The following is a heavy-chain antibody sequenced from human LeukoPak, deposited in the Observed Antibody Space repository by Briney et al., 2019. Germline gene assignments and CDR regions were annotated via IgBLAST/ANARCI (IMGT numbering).Heavy chain of an antibody. Sequence: GGSLRLSCAASGFTFSDYYMSWIHQAPGKGLEWVSYISSSGSTIYYADSVKGRFTISRDNAKNSLYLQMNSLRAEDTAVYYCARESDFWSEDAFDIWGQGTMVTVSS. CDR2: ISSSGSTI. J-gene: IGHJ3*02. V-gene: IGHV3-11*01. D-gene: IGHD3-3*01. CDR3: ARESDFWSEDAFDI. CDR1: GFTFSDYY.